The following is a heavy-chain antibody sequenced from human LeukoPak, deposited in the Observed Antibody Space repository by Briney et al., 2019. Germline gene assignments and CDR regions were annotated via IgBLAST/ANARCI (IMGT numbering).Heavy chain of an antibody. V-gene: IGHV1-18*01. J-gene: IGHJ4*02. Sequence: ASVKVSCKASGYTFTSYGISWVRQAPGQGLEWMGWISAYNGNTNYAQKLQGRVTMTTDTSTSTAYMELSSLRSEDTAVYYCATAHYYTTASNPLYWGQGTLVTVSS. D-gene: IGHD3-10*01. CDR2: ISAYNGNT. CDR3: ATAHYYTTASNPLY. CDR1: GYTFTSYG.